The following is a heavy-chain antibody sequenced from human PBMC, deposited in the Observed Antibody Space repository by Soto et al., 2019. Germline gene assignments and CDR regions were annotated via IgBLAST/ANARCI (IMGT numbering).Heavy chain of an antibody. CDR3: ARGLLGYCSGDSCYSGHAFDI. V-gene: IGHV5-51*01. CDR2: IYPGDSDT. CDR1: GYSFTSYW. D-gene: IGHD2-15*01. J-gene: IGHJ3*02. Sequence: GESLKISCKGSGYSFTSYWIGWVRQMPGKGLEWMGIIYPGDSDTRYSPSFQGQVTISADKSIRTAYLQWSSLQASDTAMYYCARGLLGYCSGDSCYSGHAFDIWGQGTMVTVSS.